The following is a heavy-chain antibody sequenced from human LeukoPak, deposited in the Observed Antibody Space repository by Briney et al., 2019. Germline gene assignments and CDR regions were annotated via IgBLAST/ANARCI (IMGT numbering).Heavy chain of an antibody. Sequence: PGRSLRLSCAASGFTFSDYYMSWIRQAPGKGLEWVSYISSSSSYTNYADSVKGRFTISRDNAKNSLYLQMNSLRAEDTAVYYCARKSGWYGSYYYGMDVWGKGTTVTVSS. J-gene: IGHJ6*04. CDR2: ISSSSSYT. V-gene: IGHV3-11*06. D-gene: IGHD6-19*01. CDR1: GFTFSDYY. CDR3: ARKSGWYGSYYYGMDV.